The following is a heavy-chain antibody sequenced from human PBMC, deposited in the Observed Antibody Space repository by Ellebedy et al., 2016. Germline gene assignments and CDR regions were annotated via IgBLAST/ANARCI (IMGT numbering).Heavy chain of an antibody. Sequence: GGSLRLSCAASGIIFSSYTMNWVRQAPGKGLEWVSSISSTSSHIFYTDSLKGRFTISRDNAKNSLYLQMNNLRAEDTAVYYCARDSDLMVRGEGGWFDPWGQGTLVTVSS. CDR1: GIIFSSYT. D-gene: IGHD3-10*01. J-gene: IGHJ5*02. CDR2: ISSTSSHI. CDR3: ARDSDLMVRGEGGWFDP. V-gene: IGHV3-21*01.